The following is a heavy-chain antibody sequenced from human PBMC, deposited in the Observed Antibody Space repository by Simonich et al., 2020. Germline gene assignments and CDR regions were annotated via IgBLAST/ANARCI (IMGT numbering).Heavy chain of an antibody. CDR2: INPNRGGT. CDR1: GYTFTGYY. CDR3: ARGPSIPASYGSGSYFDY. J-gene: IGHJ4*02. V-gene: IGHV1-2*02. D-gene: IGHD3-10*01. Sequence: QVQLVQSGAEVKKPGASVKVSCKASGYTFTGYYMHWVRQAPGQGLEGMGRINPNRGGTNYAQKLQGRVTMTRDMSISTAYMELSRLRSDDTAVYYCARGPSIPASYGSGSYFDYWGQGTLVTVSS.